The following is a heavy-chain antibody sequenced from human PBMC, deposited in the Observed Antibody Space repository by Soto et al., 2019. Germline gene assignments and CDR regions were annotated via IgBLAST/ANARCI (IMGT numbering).Heavy chain of an antibody. V-gene: IGHV4-31*03. CDR1: GGSISSGGYY. J-gene: IGHJ6*02. D-gene: IGHD5-12*01. CDR3: ARGRTGEWLRWGGTYYHYGMDV. CDR2: IYYNGDT. Sequence: QVQLQESGPGLVKPSQTLSLTCTVSGGSISSGGYYWSWIRQHPGKGLEWIGYIYYNGDTYYNPSPTSRGTISVDTSKNQFSLKLSSVTAADTAVYYCARGRTGEWLRWGGTYYHYGMDVWGQGTTVTVSS.